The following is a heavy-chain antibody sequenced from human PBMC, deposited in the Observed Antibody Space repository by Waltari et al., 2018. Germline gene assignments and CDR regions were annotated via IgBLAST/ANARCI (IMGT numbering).Heavy chain of an antibody. CDR1: GGSFSGYY. CDR3: ARGRGYCSGGSCYYYYFDY. D-gene: IGHD2-15*01. CDR2: INHSGST. J-gene: IGHJ4*02. Sequence: QVQLQQWGAGLLKPSETLSLTCAVYGGSFSGYYWRWIRQPPGTGLEWIGEINHSGSTNYNPSLKSRVTISVDTSKNQFSLKLSSVTAADTAVYYCARGRGYCSGGSCYYYYFDYWGQGTLVTVSS. V-gene: IGHV4-34*01.